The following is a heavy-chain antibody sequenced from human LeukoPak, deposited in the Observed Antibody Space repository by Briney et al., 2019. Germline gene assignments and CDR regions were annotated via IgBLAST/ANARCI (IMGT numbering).Heavy chain of an antibody. CDR2: INPNSGGT. CDR3: ASVTYYDSSGYYLGDY. J-gene: IGHJ4*02. CDR1: GYTFTAYY. V-gene: IGHV1-2*06. Sequence: GASVTVSCKASGYTFTAYYIHWVRQAPGQGLEWMGRINPNSGGTNYAQKFQGRVTMTRDTSISTAYMELSRLKSDDTAVYYCASVTYYDSSGYYLGDYRGQGTLVTVSS. D-gene: IGHD3-22*01.